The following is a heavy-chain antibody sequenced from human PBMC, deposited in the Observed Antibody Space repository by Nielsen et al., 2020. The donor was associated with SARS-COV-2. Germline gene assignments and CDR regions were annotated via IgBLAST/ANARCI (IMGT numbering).Heavy chain of an antibody. V-gene: IGHV3-23*01. D-gene: IGHD6-19*01. CDR1: GFSFFIYE. J-gene: IGHJ4*02. CDR3: AKGGEQWLVLGSYFDY. Sequence: GESLKISCAASGFSFFIYEMSWVRQAPGKGLEWVSAISGSGGSTYYADSVKGRFTISRDNSKNTLYLQMNSLRAEDTAVYYCAKGGEQWLVLGSYFDYWGQGTLVTVSS. CDR2: ISGSGGST.